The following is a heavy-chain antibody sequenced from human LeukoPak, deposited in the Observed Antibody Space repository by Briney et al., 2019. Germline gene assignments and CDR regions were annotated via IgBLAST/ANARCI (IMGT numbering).Heavy chain of an antibody. Sequence: SETLSLTCTVSGGSISSSSYYWGWIRQPPGKGLEWIGYIYYSGSTNYNPSLKSRVTISVDTSKNQFSLKLSSVTAADTAVYYCARWSYDSSGYYYPLFDYWGQGTLVTVSS. CDR3: ARWSYDSSGYYYPLFDY. D-gene: IGHD3-22*01. J-gene: IGHJ4*02. V-gene: IGHV4-61*05. CDR1: GGSISSSSYY. CDR2: IYYSGST.